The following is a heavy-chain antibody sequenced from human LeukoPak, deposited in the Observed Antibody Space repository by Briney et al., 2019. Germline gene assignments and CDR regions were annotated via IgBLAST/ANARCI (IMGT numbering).Heavy chain of an antibody. Sequence: ASVTVSCTASGYTFTRYPMHWVRQAPGQRLEWMGWINVGNGNTKYSQKFQGRVTITKNTSASTAYMELSSLKSEDTAVYYCARGPRGYSYGGTRYGMDVWGQGTTVTVSS. CDR1: GYTFTRYP. CDR3: ARGPRGYSYGGTRYGMDV. D-gene: IGHD5-18*01. J-gene: IGHJ6*02. CDR2: INVGNGNT. V-gene: IGHV1-3*01.